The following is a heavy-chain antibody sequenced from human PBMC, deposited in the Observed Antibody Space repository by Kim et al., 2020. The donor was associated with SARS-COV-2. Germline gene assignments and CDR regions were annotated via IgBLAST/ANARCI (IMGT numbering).Heavy chain of an antibody. Sequence: SETLSLTCTVSGGSIRNNNYYWNWIRQHAGKGLEYIGYVYYNGNTYVSPSLKRRVSISVDTSKNQFCLKVTSMTAADTAVYYCVRATVITPRHFDLWGQG. CDR3: VRATVITPRHFDL. D-gene: IGHD3-16*02. V-gene: IGHV4-31*03. CDR1: GGSIRNNNYY. J-gene: IGHJ4*02. CDR2: VYYNGNT.